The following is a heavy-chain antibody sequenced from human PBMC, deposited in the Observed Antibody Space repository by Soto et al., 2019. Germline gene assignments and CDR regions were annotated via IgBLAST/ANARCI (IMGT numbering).Heavy chain of an antibody. CDR2: MNPNSGKT. Sequence: QVQLVQSGAEVKKPGASVKVSCKASGYTFTSYDINWVRQATGQGPEWMGWMNPNSGKTGYAQKYQGRVTMTRNTSISTAYMELSSLRSEDTAVYFCARRGFSSSWGYWYVDLGGRGTLVTVSS. CDR1: GYTFTSYD. V-gene: IGHV1-8*01. J-gene: IGHJ2*01. D-gene: IGHD6-13*01. CDR3: ARRGFSSSWGYWYVDL.